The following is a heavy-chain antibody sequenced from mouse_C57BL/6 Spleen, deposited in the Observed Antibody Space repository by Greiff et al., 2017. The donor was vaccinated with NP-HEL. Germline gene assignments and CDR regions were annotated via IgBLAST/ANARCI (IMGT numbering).Heavy chain of an antibody. V-gene: IGHV6-3*01. CDR3: TGPYYYGSSSCAY. D-gene: IGHD1-1*01. J-gene: IGHJ3*01. CDR1: GFTFSNYW. Sequence: EVQLQESGGGLVQPGGSMKLSCVASGFTFSNYWMNWVRQSPEKGLEWVAQIRLKSDNYATHYAESVKGRFTISRDDSKSSVYLQMNNLRAEDTGIYYCTGPYYYGSSSCAYWGQGTLVTVSA. CDR2: IRLKSDNYAT.